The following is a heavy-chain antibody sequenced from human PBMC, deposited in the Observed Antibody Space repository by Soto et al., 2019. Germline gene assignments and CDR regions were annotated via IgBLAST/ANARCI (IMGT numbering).Heavy chain of an antibody. CDR3: ARGGGYAPFDY. Sequence: PSLTCAVSGGSISSGGYSWSWIRQPPGKGLEWIGYIYHSGSTYYNPSLKSRVTLSIDRSKNQFSLKLASMTAADTAVYYCARGGGYAPFDYWGQGTLLTVSS. CDR1: GGSISSGGYS. D-gene: IGHD5-12*01. V-gene: IGHV4-30-2*01. CDR2: IYHSGST. J-gene: IGHJ4*02.